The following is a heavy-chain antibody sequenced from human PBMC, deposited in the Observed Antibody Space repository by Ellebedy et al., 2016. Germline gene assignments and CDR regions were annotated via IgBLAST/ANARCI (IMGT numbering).Heavy chain of an antibody. J-gene: IGHJ4*02. V-gene: IGHV1-8*02. Sequence: ASVKVSXXASGYTFSNYDIHWVRQATGQGLEWMGWMNSNSGKTDYLQKFQGRVTMTRNTSMSTAYMELSSLRSDDTAVYYCVRRGPRGSSGWHGDFWGRGTLVTVSS. CDR1: GYTFSNYD. CDR2: MNSNSGKT. CDR3: VRRGPRGSSGWHGDF. D-gene: IGHD6-19*01.